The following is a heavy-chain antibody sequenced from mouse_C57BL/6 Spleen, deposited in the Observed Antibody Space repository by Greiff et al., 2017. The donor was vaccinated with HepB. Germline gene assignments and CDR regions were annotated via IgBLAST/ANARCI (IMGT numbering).Heavy chain of an antibody. D-gene: IGHD1-1*01. V-gene: IGHV3-8*01. CDR3: ARMPHYYGSSPYYFDY. CDR2: ISYSGST. J-gene: IGHJ2*01. CDR1: GYSITSDY. Sequence: EVMLEESGPGLAKPSQTLSLTCSVTGYSITSDYWNWIRKFPGNKLEYMGYISYSGSTYYNPSLKSRISITRDTSKNQYYLQLNSVTTEDTATYYCARMPHYYGSSPYYFDYWGQGTTLTVSS.